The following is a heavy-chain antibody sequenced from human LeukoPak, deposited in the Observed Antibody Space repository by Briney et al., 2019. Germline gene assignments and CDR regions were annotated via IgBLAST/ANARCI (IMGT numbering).Heavy chain of an antibody. V-gene: IGHV1-8*01. Sequence: ASVKVSCKASGYTFTSYDINWVRQATGQGLEWMGWMNPNSGNTGYAQKFQGRVTMTRSTSISTAYMELSSLRSEDTAVYYCARGGPNRIQLWLGYWGQGTLVTVSS. D-gene: IGHD5-18*01. CDR1: GYTFTSYD. J-gene: IGHJ4*02. CDR3: ARGGPNRIQLWLGY. CDR2: MNPNSGNT.